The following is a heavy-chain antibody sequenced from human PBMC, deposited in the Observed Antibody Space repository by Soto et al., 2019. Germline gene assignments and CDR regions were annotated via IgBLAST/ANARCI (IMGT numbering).Heavy chain of an antibody. D-gene: IGHD5-12*01. CDR1: GFTFSRNG. J-gene: IGHJ3*01. CDR2: IWYHGNKE. Sequence: QEQLVESGGGVVQPGRSLRLSCAASGFTFSRNGMHWIRQAPGKGLEWVAIIWYHGNKENYADSVRGRFTISRDNSKNTVYLQMDSLRVEDTAVYYCARWNLAGPTIDAFDLWGQGTLGTVSS. V-gene: IGHV3-33*01. CDR3: ARWNLAGPTIDAFDL.